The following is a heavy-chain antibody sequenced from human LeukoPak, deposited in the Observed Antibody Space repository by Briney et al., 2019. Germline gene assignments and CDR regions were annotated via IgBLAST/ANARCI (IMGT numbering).Heavy chain of an antibody. D-gene: IGHD4-17*01. CDR3: ARLPAGGGDYEYYFGY. J-gene: IGHJ4*02. CDR2: IYPGDSDT. CDR1: GYSFTSYW. Sequence: GESLKISCKGSGYSFTSYWIGWVRQMPGKGLEWMGIIYPGDSDTRYSPSFQGQVTISADKSISTAYLQWSSLKASDTAMYYCARLPAGGGDYEYYFGYWGQGTLVTVSS. V-gene: IGHV5-51*01.